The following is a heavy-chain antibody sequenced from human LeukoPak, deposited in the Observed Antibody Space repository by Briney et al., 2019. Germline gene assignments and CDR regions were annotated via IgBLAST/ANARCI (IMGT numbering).Heavy chain of an antibody. D-gene: IGHD3-9*01. CDR1: GYTFTSYA. CDR3: ARMGDLTGYYMGDY. V-gene: IGHV7-4-1*02. Sequence: GASVKVSCKASGYTFTSYAMNWVRQAPGQGLEWMGWINTNTGNPTYAQGFTGRFVFSLHTSVSTAYLQISSLKAEDTAVYYCARMGDLTGYYMGDYWGQGTLVTVSS. J-gene: IGHJ4*02. CDR2: INTNTGNP.